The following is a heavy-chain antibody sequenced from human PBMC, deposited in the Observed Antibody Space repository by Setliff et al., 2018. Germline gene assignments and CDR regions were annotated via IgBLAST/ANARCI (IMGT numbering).Heavy chain of an antibody. Sequence: SETLSLTCTVYGGPLSGFSWNWIRQSPGGGLEWIGEITDTGRTKYIPSLKSRVTISIHMSWNQFSLRLSSLTAADTAVYYCARASVVHAIAVGYWGQGTLVTVSS. V-gene: IGHV4-34*01. CDR1: GGPLSGFS. CDR3: ARASVVHAIAVGY. J-gene: IGHJ4*02. D-gene: IGHD2-15*01. CDR2: ITDTGRT.